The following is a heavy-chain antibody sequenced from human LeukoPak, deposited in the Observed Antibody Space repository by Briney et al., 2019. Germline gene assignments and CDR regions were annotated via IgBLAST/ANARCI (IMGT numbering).Heavy chain of an antibody. CDR1: GGSISSGSYY. D-gene: IGHD1-26*01. J-gene: IGHJ4*02. CDR3: ARVASGSQDY. Sequence: SETLSLTCTVSGGSISSGSYYWGWIRQPPGKGLEWIGSIYYSGSTYYNPSLKSRVTISVDTSKNQFSLKLSSVTAADTAVYYCARVASGSQDYWGQGTLVTVSS. CDR2: IYYSGST. V-gene: IGHV4-39*07.